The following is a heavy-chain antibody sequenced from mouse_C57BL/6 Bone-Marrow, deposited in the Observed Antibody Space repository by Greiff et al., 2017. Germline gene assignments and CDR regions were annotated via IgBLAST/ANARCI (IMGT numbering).Heavy chain of an antibody. V-gene: IGHV1-50*01. Sequence: QVQLQQPGAELVKPGASVKLSCKASGYTFTSYWMQWVKQRPGQGLEWIGELAPSDSYPNSNQNLQGKATLTVDTSSSTAYMQLSSLTSEDSAVYYCARGPYYDYDEAWFAYWGQGTLVTVSA. J-gene: IGHJ3*01. CDR1: GYTFTSYW. D-gene: IGHD2-4*01. CDR3: ARGPYYDYDEAWFAY. CDR2: LAPSDSYP.